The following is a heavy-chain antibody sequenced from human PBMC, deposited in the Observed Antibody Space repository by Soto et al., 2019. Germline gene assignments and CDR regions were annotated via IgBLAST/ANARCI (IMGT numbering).Heavy chain of an antibody. J-gene: IGHJ4*02. V-gene: IGHV3-23*01. CDR1: RFTFSNYA. CDR3: AKFSATSVYDISSAPDY. Sequence: EVQLLESGGGLVQPGGSLRLSCAASRFTFSNYAMTWVRQAPGKGLEWVSAVSGSGGSTFYADSVKGRFAISRDNSKKTLYLQMNSLRAEDTAAYYCAKFSATSVYDISSAPDYWGQGTLVTVSS. D-gene: IGHD6-6*01. CDR2: VSGSGGST.